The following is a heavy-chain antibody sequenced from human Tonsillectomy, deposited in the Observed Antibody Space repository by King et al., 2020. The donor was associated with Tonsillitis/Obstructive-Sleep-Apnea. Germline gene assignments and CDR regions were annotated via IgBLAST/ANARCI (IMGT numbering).Heavy chain of an antibody. CDR3: AKDFAAVTGDPGS. J-gene: IGHJ5*02. V-gene: IGHV3-23*04. Sequence: QLVQSGGGLVQPGGSLRLSCVASGFTFSTYAMTWVRQAPGKGPEWVSGISGSNGGTYYAVSVKGRFTISRDNSKNTLYLQMNSLRADDTALYYCAKDFAAVTGDPGSWGQGTLVTVSS. CDR1: GFTFSTYA. D-gene: IGHD6-19*01. CDR2: ISGSNGGT.